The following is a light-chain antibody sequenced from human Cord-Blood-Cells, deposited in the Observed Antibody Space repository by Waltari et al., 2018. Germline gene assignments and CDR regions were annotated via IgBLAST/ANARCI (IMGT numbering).Light chain of an antibody. CDR1: SSNIESNY. Sequence: QSVLTQPPSASGTPGQRVTISCSGSSSNIESNYVYWYQQLPGTAPKPLIYRNNQRPSGVPDRFSGSKSGTSASLAISGLRSEDEAEYYCAAWDDSLSGWVFGGGTKLTVL. V-gene: IGLV1-47*01. CDR3: AAWDDSLSGWV. J-gene: IGLJ3*02. CDR2: RNN.